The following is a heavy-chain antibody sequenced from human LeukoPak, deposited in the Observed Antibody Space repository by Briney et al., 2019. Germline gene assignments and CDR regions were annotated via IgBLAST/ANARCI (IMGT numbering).Heavy chain of an antibody. D-gene: IGHD4-17*01. CDR3: ARDSSTVTTPYFDF. J-gene: IGHJ4*02. CDR2: INANSGGT. V-gene: IGHV1-2*04. CDR1: GFTFTGYY. Sequence: ASVKVSCKTSGFTFTGYYIHWVRQAPGQGXEWMGWINANSGGTNYAQQFQGWVTMTRDTSISTAYMEMSRLRSDDTAMYYCARDSSTVTTPYFDFWGQGTLVTVPS.